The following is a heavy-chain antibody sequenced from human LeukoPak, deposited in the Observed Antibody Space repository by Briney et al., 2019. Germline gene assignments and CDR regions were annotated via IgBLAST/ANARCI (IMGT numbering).Heavy chain of an antibody. J-gene: IGHJ4*02. V-gene: IGHV4-4*02. CDR2: VHLNGRT. CDR1: GFTFSTYTM. D-gene: IGHD3-3*01. CDR3: AREGGFYRPLDY. Sequence: GSLRLSCAASGFTFSTYTMNWVRQPPGRGLEWIGEVHLNGRTHYNPSLESRLTMSVDLSENHISLKLTSVTAADTAVYYCAREGGFYRPLDYSGQGILVTVSS.